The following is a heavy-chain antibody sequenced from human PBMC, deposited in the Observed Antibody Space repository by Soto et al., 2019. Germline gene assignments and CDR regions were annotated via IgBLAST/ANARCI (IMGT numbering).Heavy chain of an antibody. V-gene: IGHV3-30*18. CDR1: GFTFSSYG. Sequence: PGGSLRLSCAASGFTFSSYGMHWVRQAPGKGLEWVAVISYDGSNKYYADSVKGRFTISRDNSKNTLYLQMNSLRAEDTAVYYCAKELVRIEASPDYYGMDVWGQGTRVTVSS. J-gene: IGHJ6*02. D-gene: IGHD2-15*01. CDR2: ISYDGSNK. CDR3: AKELVRIEASPDYYGMDV.